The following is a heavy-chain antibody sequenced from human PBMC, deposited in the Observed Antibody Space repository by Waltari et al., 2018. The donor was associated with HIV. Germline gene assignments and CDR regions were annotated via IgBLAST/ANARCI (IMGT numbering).Heavy chain of an antibody. CDR2: INPESGGT. J-gene: IGHJ4*02. CDR1: GYTFPAYY. D-gene: IGHD2-15*01. Sequence: QVQLVQSGAEVKKPGASVKVSCKASGYTFPAYYMHWVRQAPGQGLEWMGGINPESGGTNYAQKFQGRVTMTRDTSISTAYMELSRLGSDDTAVYYCARDDCSGGSCLDYWGQGTLVTVSS. CDR3: ARDDCSGGSCLDY. V-gene: IGHV1-2*02.